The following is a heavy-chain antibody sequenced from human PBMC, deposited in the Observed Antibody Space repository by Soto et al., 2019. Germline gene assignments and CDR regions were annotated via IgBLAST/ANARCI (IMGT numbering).Heavy chain of an antibody. V-gene: IGHV3-30*18. J-gene: IGHJ4*02. Sequence: QVQLVESGGGVVQPGRSLRLSCAASGFTFSSYGMHWVRQAPGKGLEWVAVISYDGSNKYYADSVKGRFTISRDNSKNTLYLQMNSLRAEDTAVYYCAKGDGYNRDWGQGTLVTVSS. D-gene: IGHD5-12*01. CDR2: ISYDGSNK. CDR1: GFTFSSYG. CDR3: AKGDGYNRD.